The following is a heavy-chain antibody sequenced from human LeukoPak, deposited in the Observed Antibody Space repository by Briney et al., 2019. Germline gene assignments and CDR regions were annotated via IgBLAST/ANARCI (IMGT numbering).Heavy chain of an antibody. V-gene: IGHV3-48*03. CDR3: ARGSYTGFDLYFDY. D-gene: IGHD5-12*01. J-gene: IGHJ4*02. Sequence: GGSLRLSCATSGFSFSTQEMTWVRQAPGKGLEWVSYISSNSRTIYYADSVKGRFTISRDNTRNSVFLQLNSLRVEDTGSYYCARGSYTGFDLYFDYWGQGTLVTVSS. CDR1: GFSFSTQE. CDR2: ISSNSRTI.